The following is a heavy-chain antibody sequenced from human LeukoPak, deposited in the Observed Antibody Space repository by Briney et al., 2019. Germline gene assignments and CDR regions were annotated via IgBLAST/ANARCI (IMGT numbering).Heavy chain of an antibody. Sequence: PSETLSLTCTVSGGSISSGGYYWSWIRQHPGKGLEWIGYIYYSGSTYYNPSLKSRVTISVDTSKNQFSLRLSSVTAADTAVYYCASSLARIGYCSSTSCRSFDYWGQGTLVTVSS. D-gene: IGHD2-2*01. J-gene: IGHJ4*02. CDR1: GGSISSGGYY. CDR3: ASSLARIGYCSSTSCRSFDY. CDR2: IYYSGST. V-gene: IGHV4-31*03.